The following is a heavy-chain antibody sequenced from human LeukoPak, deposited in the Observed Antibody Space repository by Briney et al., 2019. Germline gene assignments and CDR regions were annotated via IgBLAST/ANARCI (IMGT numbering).Heavy chain of an antibody. Sequence: PGGSLRLSCAASGFTFSSYAMSWVRQAPGKGLEWVSAISGSGGSTYYADSVKGRFTISRDNSKNTLYPQMNSLRAEDTAVYYCAKGGRFVLRFLEWPNNYYYMDVWGKGTTVTVSS. D-gene: IGHD3-3*01. V-gene: IGHV3-23*01. J-gene: IGHJ6*03. CDR2: ISGSGGST. CDR1: GFTFSSYA. CDR3: AKGGRFVLRFLEWPNNYYYMDV.